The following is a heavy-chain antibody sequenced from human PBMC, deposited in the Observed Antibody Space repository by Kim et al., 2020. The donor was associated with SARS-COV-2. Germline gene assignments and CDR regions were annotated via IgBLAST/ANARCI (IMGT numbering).Heavy chain of an antibody. D-gene: IGHD3-10*01. V-gene: IGHV4-34*01. Sequence: SETLSLTCAVYGGSFSGYYWSWIRQPPGKGLEWIGEINHSGSTNYNPSLKSRVTISVDTSKNQFSLKLSSVTAADTAVYYCARGHLTMVRGVIIKRRNWYFDLWGRGTLVTVSS. CDR2: INHSGST. CDR1: GGSFSGYY. J-gene: IGHJ2*01. CDR3: ARGHLTMVRGVIIKRRNWYFDL.